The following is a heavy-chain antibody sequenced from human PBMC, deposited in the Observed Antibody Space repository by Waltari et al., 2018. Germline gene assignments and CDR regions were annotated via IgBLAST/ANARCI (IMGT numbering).Heavy chain of an antibody. J-gene: IGHJ4*02. D-gene: IGHD6-19*01. Sequence: DVRLVESGGGLVQPGGSLSSSCSPSGFPFSKNWMSGVRQAQGKGLEWVANIKEDGSEIYYVDSVKGRFTLSRDNTKNSLFLQMNSLKPDDTAVYYCAASTAWYGTYFDYWGQGSLVTVA. V-gene: IGHV3-7*03. CDR2: IKEDGSEI. CDR1: GFPFSKNW. CDR3: AASTAWYGTYFDY.